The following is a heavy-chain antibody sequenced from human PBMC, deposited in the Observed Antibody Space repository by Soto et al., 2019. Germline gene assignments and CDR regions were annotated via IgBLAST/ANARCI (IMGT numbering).Heavy chain of an antibody. CDR1: GYSCTSYW. V-gene: IGHV5-51*01. J-gene: IGHJ4*02. CDR2: IYPGDSDT. Sequence: LGESLKISCKGSGYSCTSYWIGWVRQMPGKGLEWMGIIYPGDSDTRYSPSSQGQVTISADKSISTAYLQWSSLKASDTAMYYCARLLRRDGYNDYWGQGTLVTVSS. D-gene: IGHD5-12*01. CDR3: ARLLRRDGYNDY.